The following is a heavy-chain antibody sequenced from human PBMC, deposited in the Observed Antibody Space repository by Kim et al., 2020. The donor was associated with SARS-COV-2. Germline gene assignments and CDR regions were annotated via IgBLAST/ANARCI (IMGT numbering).Heavy chain of an antibody. D-gene: IGHD4-17*01. Sequence: SETLSLTCTVSGGSISSSSYYWGWIRQPPGKGLEWIGSIYYSGSTYYNPSLKSRVTISVDTSKNQFSLKLSSVTAADTAVYYCARHPRDNGDYQYFDYWG. J-gene: IGHJ4*01. CDR3: ARHPRDNGDYQYFDY. CDR1: GGSISSSSYY. CDR2: IYYSGST. V-gene: IGHV4-39*01.